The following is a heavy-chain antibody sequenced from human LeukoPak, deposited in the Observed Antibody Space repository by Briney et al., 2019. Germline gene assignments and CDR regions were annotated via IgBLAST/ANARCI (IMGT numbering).Heavy chain of an antibody. CDR1: GYXFTTSW. Sequence: GESLKISCNGSGYXFTTSWISWVRQMPGKGLEWMGMIYPGESDTRYSPSFQGQVTISADKSISTTYLQWSSLRASDTAMYYCARHVANVGSDYWGQGTLVTVSS. CDR2: IYPGESDT. CDR3: ARHVANVGSDY. D-gene: IGHD1-26*01. J-gene: IGHJ4*02. V-gene: IGHV5-51*01.